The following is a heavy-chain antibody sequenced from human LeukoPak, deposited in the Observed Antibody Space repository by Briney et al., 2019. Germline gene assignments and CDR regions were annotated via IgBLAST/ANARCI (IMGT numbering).Heavy chain of an antibody. CDR2: ISSSGSTI. V-gene: IGHV3-48*01. CDR1: GFTFTTYW. Sequence: GGSLGLSCAASGFTFTTYWMSWVRQAPGKGLEWVSYISSSGSTIYYADSVKGRFTISRDNSKNTLYLQMNSLRAEDTAVYYCARDLIHRDTAMVYDAFDIWGQGTMVTVSS. J-gene: IGHJ3*02. D-gene: IGHD5-18*01. CDR3: ARDLIHRDTAMVYDAFDI.